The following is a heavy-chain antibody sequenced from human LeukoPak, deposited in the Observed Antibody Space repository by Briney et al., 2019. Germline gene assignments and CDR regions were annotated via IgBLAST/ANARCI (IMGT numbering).Heavy chain of an antibody. V-gene: IGHV1-8*02. J-gene: IGHJ4*02. CDR1: GGTFSSYA. D-gene: IGHD3-22*01. CDR2: MNPNSGNT. CDR3: ARAPGLVSYYDSSGYYFSGDFDY. Sequence: APVKVSCKASGGTFSSYAISWVRQAPGQGLEWMGWMNPNSGNTDYAQKFQGRVTMTRNTSISTAYMELSSLRSEDTAVYYCARAPGLVSYYDSSGYYFSGDFDYWGQGTLVTVSS.